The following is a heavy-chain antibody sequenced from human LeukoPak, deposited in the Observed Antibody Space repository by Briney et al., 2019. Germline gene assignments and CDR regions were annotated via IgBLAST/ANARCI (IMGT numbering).Heavy chain of an antibody. J-gene: IGHJ4*02. D-gene: IGHD2-15*01. CDR1: GFTFSSYA. Sequence: PGGSLRLSCAASGFTFSSYAMHWVRQAPGKGLEWVAVISYDGSNKYYADSVKGRFTVSRDDSKNTLYLQMNSLRSEDTAVYYCATIGYAVVGFDYWGQGTLVTVSS. CDR2: ISYDGSNK. V-gene: IGHV3-30*04. CDR3: ATIGYAVVGFDY.